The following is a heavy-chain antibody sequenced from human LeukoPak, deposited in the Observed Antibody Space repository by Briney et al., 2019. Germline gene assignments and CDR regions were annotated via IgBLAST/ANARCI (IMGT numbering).Heavy chain of an antibody. CDR1: GFTFSSYA. CDR2: ISGSGGST. Sequence: GGSLRLSCAASGFTFSSYAMSWVHQAPGKGLEWVSAISGSGGSTYYADSVKGRFTISRDNSKNTLYLQMNSLRAEDTAVYYCAKDDCSGGSCYQFDYWGQGTLVTVSS. CDR3: AKDDCSGGSCYQFDY. D-gene: IGHD2-15*01. J-gene: IGHJ4*02. V-gene: IGHV3-23*01.